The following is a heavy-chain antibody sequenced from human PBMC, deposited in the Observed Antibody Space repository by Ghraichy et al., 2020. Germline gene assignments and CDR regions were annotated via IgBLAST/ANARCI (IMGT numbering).Heavy chain of an antibody. Sequence: GGSLRLSCAASGFTFSSYSMNWVRQAPGKGLEWVSSISSSSSYIYYADSVKGRFTISRDNAKNSLYLQMNSLRAEDTAVYYCARASEYSSSSPQDFDYWGQGTLVTVSS. CDR2: ISSSSSYI. CDR3: ARASEYSSSSPQDFDY. J-gene: IGHJ4*02. D-gene: IGHD6-6*01. V-gene: IGHV3-21*01. CDR1: GFTFSSYS.